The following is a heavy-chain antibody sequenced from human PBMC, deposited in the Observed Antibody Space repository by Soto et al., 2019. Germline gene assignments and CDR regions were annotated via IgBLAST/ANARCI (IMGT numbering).Heavy chain of an antibody. D-gene: IGHD2-2*01. V-gene: IGHV3-23*01. CDR1: GFTFNNYA. CDR2: ISGSGDKT. J-gene: IGHJ4*02. Sequence: GGSLRLSCAASGFTFNNYAMNWVRQAPGKGLEWVSAISGSGDKTYYADSVKGRFTISRDNSKNTLYLQMNSLRAEDTAVYYCAKGRGYCTSTSCYVGSDYWGQGTLVTVSS. CDR3: AKGRGYCTSTSCYVGSDY.